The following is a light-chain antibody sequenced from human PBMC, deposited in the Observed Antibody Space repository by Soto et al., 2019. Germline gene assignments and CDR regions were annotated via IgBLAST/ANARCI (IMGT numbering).Light chain of an antibody. CDR3: FQSTHWPWT. CDR2: KVS. V-gene: IGKV2-30*01. CDR1: RSLVYSDGNTY. Sequence: DVVMTQSPLSLPVTLGQPASISCRSGRSLVYSDGNTYLSWFQQRPGQSPRRLIYKVSNRDSGVPDRFSGSGSGTDFTLKISRVEAEDVGVYYCFQSTHWPWTFGQGTKVEIK. J-gene: IGKJ1*01.